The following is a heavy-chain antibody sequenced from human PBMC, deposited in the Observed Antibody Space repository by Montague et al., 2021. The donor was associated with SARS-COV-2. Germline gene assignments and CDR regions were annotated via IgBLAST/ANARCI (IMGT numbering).Heavy chain of an antibody. D-gene: IGHD2-15*01. CDR1: ARSTISSSYY. Sequence: SETLSLTCTVSARSTISSSYYGGWIRQPPGKGLEWIGCIYYSWSTYYNPSLKSRVTISVDTSKNQFSLKLRSVTAADTAVYYCARAPPGYWGFVVVVAAHFDYWGQGILVTVSS. CDR2: IYYSWST. J-gene: IGHJ4*02. CDR3: ARAPPGYWGFVVVVAAHFDY. V-gene: IGHV4-39*07.